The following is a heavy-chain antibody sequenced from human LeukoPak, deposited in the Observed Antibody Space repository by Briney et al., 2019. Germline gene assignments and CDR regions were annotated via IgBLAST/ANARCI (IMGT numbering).Heavy chain of an antibody. CDR2: ISSNGGST. J-gene: IGHJ4*02. CDR3: VRDDDRPDNGLDY. Sequence: GGSLRLSCAASGFTFSSYAMHWVRQAPGKGLEYVSAISSNGGSTYYANSVKGRFTISRDNSKNTLYLQMGSLRAEDMAVYYCVRDDDRPDNGLDYWGQGTLVTVSS. CDR1: GFTFSSYA. V-gene: IGHV3-64*01. D-gene: IGHD3-22*01.